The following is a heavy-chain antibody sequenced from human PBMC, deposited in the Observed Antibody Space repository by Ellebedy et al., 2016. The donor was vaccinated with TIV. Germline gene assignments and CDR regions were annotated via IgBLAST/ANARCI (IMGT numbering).Heavy chain of an antibody. D-gene: IGHD6-13*01. J-gene: IGHJ5*02. CDR2: IYYSGST. CDR1: GGSISSSSYY. V-gene: IGHV4-39*01. Sequence: MPSETLSLTCTVSGGSISSSSYYWGWIRQPPGKGLEWIGSIYYSGSTYYNPSLKSRVTISVDTSKNQFSLKLSSVTAADTAVYYCARLAAGTEVSRYNWFDPWGQGTLVTVSS. CDR3: ARLAAGTEVSRYNWFDP.